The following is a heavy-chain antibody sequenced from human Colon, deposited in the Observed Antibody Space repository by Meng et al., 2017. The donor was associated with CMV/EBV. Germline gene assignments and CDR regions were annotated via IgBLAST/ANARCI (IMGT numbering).Heavy chain of an antibody. CDR2: INHSGST. J-gene: IGHJ4*02. CDR3: ARGLYGSGRHQIDY. V-gene: IGHV4-34*01. CDR1: GGSFSNYF. D-gene: IGHD3-10*01. Sequence: VELQESGPGLVKPSETLSLTCTVSGGSFSNYFWTWIRQPPGKGLEWIGEINHSGSTNYNPSLKSRVTISVDTSKNQFSLKLSSVTAADTAVYYCARGLYGSGRHQIDYWGQGTLVTVSS.